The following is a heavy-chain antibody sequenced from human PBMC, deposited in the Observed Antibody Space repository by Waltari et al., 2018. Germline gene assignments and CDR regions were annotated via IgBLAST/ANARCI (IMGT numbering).Heavy chain of an antibody. V-gene: IGHV5-51*01. D-gene: IGHD3-10*01. CDR3: ARQEKDMIRGVITSSAFDY. Sequence: EVQLVQSGAEVKKPGESLRISCKVFGYAFTNYWIGWVRAMPGKGLEWMGIIYPGDSDTRYSPSFQGQVTISADKSISTAYLQWSRLKASDTAMYYCARQEKDMIRGVITSSAFDYWGQGTLVIVSS. J-gene: IGHJ4*02. CDR2: IYPGDSDT. CDR1: GYAFTNYW.